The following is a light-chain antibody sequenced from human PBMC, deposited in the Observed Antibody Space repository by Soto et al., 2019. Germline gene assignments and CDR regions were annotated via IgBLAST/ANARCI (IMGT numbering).Light chain of an antibody. V-gene: IGLV2-14*01. CDR2: EVR. J-gene: IGLJ2*01. CDR1: SSDVGGYKY. Sequence: QSALTQPASVSGSPGQSITLSCTGTSSDVGGYKYVSWYQHHSGNAPKVLIYEVRKRPSGVSNRFSGSKSGNTASLTISGLQAEDEADYYCNSYTSSNTWVFGGGTKLTVL. CDR3: NSYTSSNTWV.